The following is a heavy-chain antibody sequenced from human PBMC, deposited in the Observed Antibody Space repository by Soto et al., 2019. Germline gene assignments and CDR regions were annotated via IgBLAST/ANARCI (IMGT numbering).Heavy chain of an antibody. Sequence: GGSLRLSCSASGFTFSSYAMHWVRQAPGKGLEYVSAVSSNGRSTYYADSVKGRFTISRDNSKNTLYLQMSSLRADDTAVYYCVKSEAVVTAREDWGQGTLVTVSS. D-gene: IGHD2-21*02. CDR2: VSSNGRST. CDR1: GFTFSSYA. J-gene: IGHJ4*02. CDR3: VKSEAVVTARED. V-gene: IGHV3-64D*06.